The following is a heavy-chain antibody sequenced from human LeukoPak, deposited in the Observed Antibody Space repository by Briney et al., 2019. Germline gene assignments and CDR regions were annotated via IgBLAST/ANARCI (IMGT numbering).Heavy chain of an antibody. J-gene: IGHJ6*02. CDR3: ATSYPRYCSSTSCYFHYYGMDV. Sequence: PSETLSLTCAVYGGSFSGYYWSWIRQPPGKGLEGIGEINHSGSTNYNPSLKRRGTISVDTSKNHFYLKLSSVPAADTAVYYCATSYPRYCSSTSCYFHYYGMDVWGQGTTVTVSS. V-gene: IGHV4-34*01. D-gene: IGHD2-2*01. CDR2: INHSGST. CDR1: GGSFSGYY.